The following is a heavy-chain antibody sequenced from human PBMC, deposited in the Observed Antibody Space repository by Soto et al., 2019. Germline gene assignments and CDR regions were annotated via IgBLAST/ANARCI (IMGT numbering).Heavy chain of an antibody. D-gene: IGHD6-13*01. Sequence: ASVKVSCKASGYTFTSYYMPWVRQAPGQGLEWMGRIKPSNGKTNYAQKFQGRVTMTTDTSTSTGYMELRSLRSDDTAVYYCAISLAAAGRKRPYYFDYWGQGTLVAVSS. CDR2: IKPSNGKT. CDR1: GYTFTSYY. J-gene: IGHJ4*02. CDR3: AISLAAAGRKRPYYFDY. V-gene: IGHV1-46*01.